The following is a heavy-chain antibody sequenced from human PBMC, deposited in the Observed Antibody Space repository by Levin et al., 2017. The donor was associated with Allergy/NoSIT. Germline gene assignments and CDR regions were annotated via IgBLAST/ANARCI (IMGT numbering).Heavy chain of an antibody. CDR1: GDSINYYY. J-gene: IGHJ3*02. D-gene: IGHD6-19*01. Sequence: SETLSLTCTVSGDSINYYYWGWVRQPPGKGLEWIAYIYYSGSTKYNPSLKSRVTISVDTSKNQFYLKLSSVTAADTAVYYCGRHLRAVSGNSVGYYDAFDIWGQGTMVTVSS. V-gene: IGHV4-59*08. CDR3: GRHLRAVSGNSVGYYDAFDI. CDR2: IYYSGST.